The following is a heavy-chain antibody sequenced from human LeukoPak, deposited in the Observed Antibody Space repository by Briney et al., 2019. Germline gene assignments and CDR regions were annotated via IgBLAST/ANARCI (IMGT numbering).Heavy chain of an antibody. V-gene: IGHV4-30-4*01. J-gene: IGHJ4*02. Sequence: SETLSLTCTVSGGSISSGDYYWSWIRQPPGKGLEWIGYIYYSGSTYYNPSLKSRVTISVGTSKNQFPLKLSSVTAADTAVYYCARAAMGGDYVFDYWGQGTLVTVSS. CDR2: IYYSGST. CDR3: ARAAMGGDYVFDY. D-gene: IGHD4-17*01. CDR1: GGSISSGDYY.